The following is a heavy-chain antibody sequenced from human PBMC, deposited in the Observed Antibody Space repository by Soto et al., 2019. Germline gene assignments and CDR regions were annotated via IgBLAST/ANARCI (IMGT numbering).Heavy chain of an antibody. Sequence: QVQLVQSGAEVKKPGSSVKVSCKASGGTFSSYAISWVRQAPVQGLEWMGGIIPIFGTANYAQKFQGRVTITADESTSTAYMELSSLRSEDTAVYYCARVVPAAMPAYYYGMDVWGQGTTVTVSS. V-gene: IGHV1-69*01. CDR2: IIPIFGTA. D-gene: IGHD2-2*01. CDR3: ARVVPAAMPAYYYGMDV. CDR1: GGTFSSYA. J-gene: IGHJ6*02.